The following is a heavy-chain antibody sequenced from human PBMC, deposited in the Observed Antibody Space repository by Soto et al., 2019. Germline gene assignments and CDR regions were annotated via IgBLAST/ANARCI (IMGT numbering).Heavy chain of an antibody. J-gene: IGHJ6*02. V-gene: IGHV4-34*01. Sequence: SETLSLTCAVYGGSFSGYYWSWIRQPPGKGLEWIGEINHSGSTNHNPSLKSRVTISLDTSKNQFSLKLSSMTAAETAVYYWAKDYDHSPLSMDVWGQGNTVTVSS. CDR1: GGSFSGYY. D-gene: IGHD3-22*01. CDR2: INHSGST. CDR3: AKDYDHSPLSMDV.